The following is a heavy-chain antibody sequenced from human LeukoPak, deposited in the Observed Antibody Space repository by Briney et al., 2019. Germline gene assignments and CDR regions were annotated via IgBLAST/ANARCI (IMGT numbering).Heavy chain of an antibody. CDR1: GFTFSSYG. Sequence: GGSLRLSCAASGFTFSSYGMHWVRQARGKGLEWVAVIWYDGSNKYYADSVKGRFTISRDNSKNTLYLQMNSLRAEDTAVYYCAKTYGSGSYYDPQNYYYYGMDVWGQGTTVTVSS. CDR3: AKTYGSGSYYDPQNYYYYGMDV. CDR2: IWYDGSNK. J-gene: IGHJ6*02. D-gene: IGHD3-10*01. V-gene: IGHV3-33*06.